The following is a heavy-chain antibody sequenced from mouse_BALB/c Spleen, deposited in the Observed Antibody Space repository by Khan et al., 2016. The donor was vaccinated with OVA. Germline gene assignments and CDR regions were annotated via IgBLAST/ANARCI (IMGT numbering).Heavy chain of an antibody. D-gene: IGHD2-14*01. CDR3: ARAYYGYDGYYAMDY. V-gene: IGHV2-6-4*01. CDR2: IWGGGGT. Sequence: QVRLQQSGPGLVAPSQSLSITCTVSGFSLSRYNVHWVRQPPGKGLEWLGMIWGGGGTDYNSALKSRLSISKDNSKSQVFLKMNSLQTDDTAMYYCARAYYGYDGYYAMDYWGQGTSVTVSS. CDR1: GFSLSRYN. J-gene: IGHJ4*01.